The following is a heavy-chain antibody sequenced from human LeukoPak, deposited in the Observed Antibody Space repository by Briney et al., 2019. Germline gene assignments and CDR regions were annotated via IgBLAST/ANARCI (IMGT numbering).Heavy chain of an antibody. V-gene: IGHV3-9*01. J-gene: IGHJ4*02. CDR2: IRWSTDSV. CDR1: GFRFSDYW. D-gene: IGHD2-2*01. Sequence: GGSLRLSCAASGFRFSDYWMHWVRQAPGKGLEWVSGIRWSTDSVGYADSVRGRFTISRDKAKNSLYLQMNSLRAEDTALYYCVKDFGQTTAAIAYWGQGTLVTVSS. CDR3: VKDFGQTTAAIAY.